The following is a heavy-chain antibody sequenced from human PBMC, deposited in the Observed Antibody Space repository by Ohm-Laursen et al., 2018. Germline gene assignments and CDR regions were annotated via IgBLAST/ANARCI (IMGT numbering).Heavy chain of an antibody. CDR2: IGTGGDT. CDR1: GFTFNTYA. J-gene: IGHJ2*01. D-gene: IGHD3-9*01. Sequence: SLRLSCTASGFTFNTYAMNWVRQAPGKGLEWVSAIGTGGDTYYTDSVKGRFTISRDDAKKSLYLQMHSLRGEDTAVYFCARDIGSGYGYLKGFDIWGRGTLVTVSS. CDR3: ARDIGSGYGYLKGFDI. V-gene: IGHV3-23*01.